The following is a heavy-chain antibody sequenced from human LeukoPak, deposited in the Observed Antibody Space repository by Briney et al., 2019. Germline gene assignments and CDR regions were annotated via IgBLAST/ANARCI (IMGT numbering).Heavy chain of an antibody. D-gene: IGHD2-21*02. CDR3: AKDFPAYCGGDCYSPKPLDY. J-gene: IGHJ4*02. V-gene: IGHV3-30*18. CDR2: ISYGGSNK. Sequence: PGRSLRLSCAASGFTFSSYGMHWVRHAPGKGLEWVAVISYGGSNKYYADSVKGRFTISRDNSKNTLYLQMNSLRAEDTAVYYGAKDFPAYCGGDCYSPKPLDYWGQGTLVTVSS. CDR1: GFTFSSYG.